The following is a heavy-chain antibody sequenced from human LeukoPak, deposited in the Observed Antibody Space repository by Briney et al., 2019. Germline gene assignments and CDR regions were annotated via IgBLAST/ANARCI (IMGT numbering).Heavy chain of an antibody. V-gene: IGHV4-39*07. J-gene: IGHJ4*02. CDR2: IYYSGST. D-gene: IGHD6-13*01. CDR3: AKGLTGGGY. Sequence: SETLSLTCTVSGGSISSSSYYWGWIRQPPGKGLEWIGSIYYSGSTYYNPSLKSRVTISVDTSKNQFSLKLSSVTAADTAVYYCAKGLTGGGYWGQGTLVTVSS. CDR1: GGSISSSSYY.